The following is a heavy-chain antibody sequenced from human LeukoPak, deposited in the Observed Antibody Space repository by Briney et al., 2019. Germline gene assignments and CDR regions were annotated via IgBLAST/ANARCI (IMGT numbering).Heavy chain of an antibody. J-gene: IGHJ6*02. CDR1: GFTFSSYA. Sequence: PGGSLRLSCAASGFTFSSYAMHWVRQAPGKGLEWVEVISYDGSNKYYADSVKGRFTISRDNSKNTLYLQMNSLRAEDTAVYYCAREGYCSSTSCSDQDYYYYGMDVWGQGTTVTVSS. V-gene: IGHV3-30-3*01. CDR3: AREGYCSSTSCSDQDYYYYGMDV. CDR2: ISYDGSNK. D-gene: IGHD2-2*01.